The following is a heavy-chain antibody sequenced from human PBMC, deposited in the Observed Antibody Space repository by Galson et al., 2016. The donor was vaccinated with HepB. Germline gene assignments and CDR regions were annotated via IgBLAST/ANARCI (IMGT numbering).Heavy chain of an antibody. CDR3: AAGIAVAVAFDY. CDR1: GESSNGDY. V-gene: IGHV4-34*01. Sequence: LSLTCDVFGESSNGDYWSWIRHPPGKGLEWIGEIKNSGVTDYNPSLKSRVTISRDASKNQFSLKLRSVTAADTAVYYCAAGIAVAVAFDYWGQGTLVTVSS. CDR2: IKNSGVT. D-gene: IGHD6-19*01. J-gene: IGHJ4*02.